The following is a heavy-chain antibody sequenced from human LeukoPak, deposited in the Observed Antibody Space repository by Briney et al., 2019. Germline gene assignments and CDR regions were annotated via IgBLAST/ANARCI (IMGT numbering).Heavy chain of an antibody. CDR2: VSYSGTT. CDR3: ARFRSAVAGTYNYYYLDV. V-gene: IGHV4-59*01. D-gene: IGHD6-19*01. J-gene: IGHJ6*03. CDR1: DGSISSYY. Sequence: SETLSLTCTVPDGSISSYYWSWIRLPPGKGLEYIGYVSYSGTTNYNPSLKSRLTISLDTSKNQISLRLTSVTAADTAVYYCARFRSAVAGTYNYYYLDVWGKGTTVTVSS.